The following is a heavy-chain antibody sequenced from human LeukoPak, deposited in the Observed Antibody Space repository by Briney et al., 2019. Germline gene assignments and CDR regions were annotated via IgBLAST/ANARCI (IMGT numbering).Heavy chain of an antibody. CDR2: IYYSGST. CDR1: GYSISIDYY. Sequence: SETLSLTCTVSGYSISIDYYWSWIRPSPGKGLGWVGYIYYSGSTDYNPSLKSRVTISIDTSKNHFSLKLSSVTAADTVVYYCASTPHDWGGLRAYFAYWGQGTLVTVSS. J-gene: IGHJ4*02. V-gene: IGHV4-38-2*02. D-gene: IGHD2-21*01. CDR3: ASTPHDWGGLRAYFAY.